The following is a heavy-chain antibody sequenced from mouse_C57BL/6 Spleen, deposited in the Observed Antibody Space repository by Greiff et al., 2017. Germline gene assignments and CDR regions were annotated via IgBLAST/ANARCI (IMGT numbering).Heavy chain of an antibody. CDR2: IYPGSGNT. Sequence: LQQSGAELVRPGASVKLSCKASGYTFTDYCINWVKQRPGQGLEWISRIYPGSGNTYYNEKFKGKATLTADKSSSTAYMQLSSLTSEDSAVEVCARQGTVVDPYDFDYWGQGTTLTVSA. CDR3: ARQGTVVDPYDFDY. D-gene: IGHD1-1*01. CDR1: GYTFTDYC. V-gene: IGHV1-76*01. J-gene: IGHJ2*01.